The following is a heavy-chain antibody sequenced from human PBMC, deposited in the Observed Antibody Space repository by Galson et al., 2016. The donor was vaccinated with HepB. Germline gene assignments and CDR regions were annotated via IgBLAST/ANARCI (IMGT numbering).Heavy chain of an antibody. CDR1: GGFIGGETYY. V-gene: IGHV4-31*03. CDR3: ATGIQPIRGTPFDH. CDR2: SYYAAAT. J-gene: IGHJ4*02. D-gene: IGHD3-10*01. Sequence: TLSLTCSVSGGFIGGETYYWTWIRQHPERGLEWIGYSYYAAATYYAPSFRGRVLISLDASRNNRFSLTLRSVTAADTAVYYCATGIQPIRGTPFDHWGQGALVTVSS.